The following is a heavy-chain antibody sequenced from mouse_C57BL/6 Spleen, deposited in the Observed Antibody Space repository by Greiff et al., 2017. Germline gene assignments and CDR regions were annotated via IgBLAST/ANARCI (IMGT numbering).Heavy chain of an antibody. CDR1: GYTFTSYW. J-gene: IGHJ4*01. CDR2: IDPSDSYT. V-gene: IGHV1-69*01. D-gene: IGHD3-2*02. Sequence: VQLQQPGAELVMPGASVKLSCKASGYTFTSYWMHWVKQRPGQGLEWIGEIDPSDSYTNYNQKFKGKSTLTVDKSSSPAYMQLSSLTSEDSAVYYGARQLMLLMDYWGQGTSVTVSS. CDR3: ARQLMLLMDY.